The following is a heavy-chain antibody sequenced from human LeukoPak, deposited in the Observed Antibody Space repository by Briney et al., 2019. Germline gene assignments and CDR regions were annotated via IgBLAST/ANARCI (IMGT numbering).Heavy chain of an antibody. CDR1: GVSFSGYY. D-gene: IGHD2-2*01. CDR3: ARVRGLGVVVPAAGFGYWFDP. J-gene: IGHJ5*02. Sequence: SETLSLTCAVYGVSFSGYYWSWIRQPPGKGLEWIGEINHSGSTNYNPSLKSRVTISVDTSKNQFSLKLSSVTAADTAVYYCARVRGLGVVVPAAGFGYWFDPWGQGTLVTVSS. V-gene: IGHV4-34*01. CDR2: INHSGST.